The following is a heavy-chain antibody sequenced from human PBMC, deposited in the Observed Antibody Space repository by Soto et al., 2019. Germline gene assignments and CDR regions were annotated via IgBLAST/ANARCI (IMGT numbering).Heavy chain of an antibody. CDR1: GFTFSSYA. Sequence: GGSLRLSRAASGFTFSSYAMSWVRQAPGKGLEWVSAISGSGGSTYYADSVKGRFTISRDNSKNTLYLQMNSLRAEDTAVYYCAKDPNCSGGSCHSSFDYWGQGTLVTVSS. J-gene: IGHJ4*02. CDR3: AKDPNCSGGSCHSSFDY. CDR2: ISGSGGST. D-gene: IGHD2-15*01. V-gene: IGHV3-23*01.